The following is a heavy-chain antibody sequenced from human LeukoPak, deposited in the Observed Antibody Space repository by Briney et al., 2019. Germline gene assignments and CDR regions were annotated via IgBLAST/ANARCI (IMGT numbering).Heavy chain of an antibody. J-gene: IGHJ6*03. V-gene: IGHV3-23*01. CDR1: GFIFSRYG. D-gene: IGHD6-19*01. Sequence: GGSLRLPCAASGFIFSRYGMSWVRQAPGKGLEWVSAVSGSGGTTYYADSVKGRFTISRDNSKNTLYLQMNSLRAEDTAVYYCASSIAVAGTSGPYYYYMDVWGKGTTVTVSS. CDR2: VSGSGGTT. CDR3: ASSIAVAGTSGPYYYYMDV.